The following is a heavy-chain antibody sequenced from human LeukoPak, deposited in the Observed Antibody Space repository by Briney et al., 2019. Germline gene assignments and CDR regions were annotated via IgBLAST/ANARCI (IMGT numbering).Heavy chain of an antibody. V-gene: IGHV1-24*01. CDR3: ATDREGATGY. CDR2: FDPEDGET. Sequence: ASVRVSCKVSGCTLTELSMHWVRQAPGKGGEWMGGFDPEDGETIHAQKFQGRVTITEDKSTDPAYMELSSLRSEDTAVYYCATDREGATGYWPQGPVVSVS. J-gene: IGHJ4*02. D-gene: IGHD1-26*01. CDR1: GCTLTELS.